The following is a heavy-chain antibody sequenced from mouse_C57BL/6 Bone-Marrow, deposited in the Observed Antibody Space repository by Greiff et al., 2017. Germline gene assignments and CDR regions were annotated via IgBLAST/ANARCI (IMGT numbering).Heavy chain of an antibody. CDR3: ARLWYYGGAY. D-gene: IGHD1-1*01. CDR1: DSEVFPIAY. Sequence: VQLQQSGSELRSPGSSVKLSCRDFDSEVFPIAYMSWVRQKPGHGFEWIGGILPSIGRTIYGEKFEDKATLDADTLSNTAYLELNSLTSEDSAIYYCARLWYYGGAYWGQGTLVTVSA. J-gene: IGHJ3*01. CDR2: ILPSIGRT. V-gene: IGHV15-2*01.